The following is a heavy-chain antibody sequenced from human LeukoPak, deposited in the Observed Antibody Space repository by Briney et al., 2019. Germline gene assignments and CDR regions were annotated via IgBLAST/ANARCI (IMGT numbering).Heavy chain of an antibody. CDR2: IYYSGST. D-gene: IGHD6-13*01. CDR3: AREGIAAAGTNDAFDI. V-gene: IGHV4-30-4*01. J-gene: IGHJ3*02. CDR1: GGSISRGDYY. Sequence: SETLSLTCTVSGGSISRGDYYWSWIRQPPGKGLEWIGYIYYSGSTYYNPSLKSRVTISVDTSKNQFSLKLSSVTAADTAVYYCAREGIAAAGTNDAFDIWGQGTMVTVSS.